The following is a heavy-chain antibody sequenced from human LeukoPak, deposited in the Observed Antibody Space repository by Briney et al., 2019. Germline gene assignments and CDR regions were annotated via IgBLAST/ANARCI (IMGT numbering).Heavy chain of an antibody. D-gene: IGHD3-10*01. J-gene: IGHJ5*01. CDR3: ARETGSGNWFDS. V-gene: IGHV3-21*01. CDR1: GFTFSSYS. CDR2: ISSSSTYI. Sequence: GGSLRLSCAASGFTFSSYSMNWVRQAPGKGLEWVSSISSSSTYIYYADSVKGRFTISRDNAKNSLYLQMNSLRAEDTAVYYCARETGSGNWFDSWGQGTLVTFSS.